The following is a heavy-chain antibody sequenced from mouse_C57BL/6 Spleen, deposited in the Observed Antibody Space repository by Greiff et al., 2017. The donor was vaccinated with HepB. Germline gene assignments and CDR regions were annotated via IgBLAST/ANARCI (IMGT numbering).Heavy chain of an antibody. CDR2: ISYDGSN. CDR3: ARGGLLGVDY. Sequence: ESGPGLVKPSQSLSLTCSVTGYSITSGYYWNWIRQFPGNKLEWMGYISYDGSNNYNPSLKNRISITRDTSKNQFFLKLNSVTTEDTATYYCARGGLLGVDYWGQGTTLTVSS. CDR1: GYSITSGYY. J-gene: IGHJ2*01. V-gene: IGHV3-6*01. D-gene: IGHD1-1*01.